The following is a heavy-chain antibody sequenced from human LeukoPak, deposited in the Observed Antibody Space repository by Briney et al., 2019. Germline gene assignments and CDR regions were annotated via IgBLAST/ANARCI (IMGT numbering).Heavy chain of an antibody. CDR1: GYTFTGYY. V-gene: IGHV1-2*02. CDR2: INPNSGGT. D-gene: IGHD1-26*01. J-gene: IGHJ4*02. CDR3: ARVRIAGATTWEY. Sequence: GASVKVSCKASGYTFTGYYIHWVRQAPGHGPEWMGWINPNSGGTNYAQKFQGRVTMTRDASISTAYMELSSLTSDDTAVYYCARVRIAGATTWEYWGQGTLVTVSS.